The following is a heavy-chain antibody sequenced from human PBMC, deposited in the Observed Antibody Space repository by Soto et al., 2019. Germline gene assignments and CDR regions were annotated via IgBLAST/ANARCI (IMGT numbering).Heavy chain of an antibody. Sequence: VQLVESGGGVVQPGRSLRLSCAASGFTFSSYGMNWVRQAPGKGLEWVALISYDGITKYYADSEKGRFTISRDNAKNTQYLQMNSLRPEDTAVYYCAKGLDIVLVPGTIGPYYYYGVDVWGQGTTVTVSS. D-gene: IGHD2-2*03. CDR1: GFTFSSYG. CDR3: AKGLDIVLVPGTIGPYYYYGVDV. V-gene: IGHV3-30*18. J-gene: IGHJ6*02. CDR2: ISYDGITK.